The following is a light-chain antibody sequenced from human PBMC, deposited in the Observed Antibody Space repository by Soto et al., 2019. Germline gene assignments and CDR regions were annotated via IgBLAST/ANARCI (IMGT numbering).Light chain of an antibody. Sequence: EIVMTQSPVTLSVSPGERATLSCRASQSVTSNLAWYQQKAGQAPRLLIYGASTRATGIPARFSGSGLGTDFTPTIINLQSEDFAIYYCHQFNDWPRTFGHGTRVEIK. CDR1: QSVTSN. J-gene: IGKJ1*01. CDR2: GAS. V-gene: IGKV3-15*01. CDR3: HQFNDWPRT.